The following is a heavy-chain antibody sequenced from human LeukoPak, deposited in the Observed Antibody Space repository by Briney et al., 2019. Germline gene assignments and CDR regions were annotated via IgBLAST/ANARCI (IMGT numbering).Heavy chain of an antibody. CDR3: ARLKGSYFDY. J-gene: IGHJ4*02. V-gene: IGHV4-59*08. Sequence: SETLSLTCTISGGSISTYYWSWIRQPPGKGLEWIGYIYYSGSTNYNPSLRSRVTISVDTSKNQFSLKLSSVTAADTAVYYCARLKGSYFDYWGQGTLVTVSS. CDR2: IYYSGST. CDR1: GGSISTYY.